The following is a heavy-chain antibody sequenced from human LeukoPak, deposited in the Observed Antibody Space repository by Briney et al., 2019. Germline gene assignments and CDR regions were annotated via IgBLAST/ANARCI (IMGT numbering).Heavy chain of an antibody. Sequence: PGGSLRLSCAASGFTVSSNYMSWVRQAPGKGLEWVSVIYSGGSTYYADSVKGRFTISRDNSKNTLYLQMNSLRAEDTAVYYCARVTYNWNWDYWGQGTLVTVSS. CDR2: IYSGGST. CDR3: ARVTYNWNWDY. D-gene: IGHD1-7*01. J-gene: IGHJ4*02. CDR1: GFTVSSNY. V-gene: IGHV3-53*01.